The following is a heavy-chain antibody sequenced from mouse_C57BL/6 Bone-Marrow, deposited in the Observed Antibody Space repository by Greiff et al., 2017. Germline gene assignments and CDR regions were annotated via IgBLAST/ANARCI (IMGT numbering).Heavy chain of an antibody. CDR3: ARYRVLRYSSYWYVDV. J-gene: IGHJ1*03. CDR1: GYTFTSYW. CDR2: IDPSDSYT. V-gene: IGHV1-69*01. Sequence: QVQLQQSGAELVMPGASVKLSCKASGYTFTSYWMHWVKQRPGQGLEWIGEIDPSDSYTNYNQKFKGKSTLTVDKSSSTAYMQLSSLTSEDSAVYYCARYRVLRYSSYWYVDVWGTGTTVTVSS. D-gene: IGHD1-1*01.